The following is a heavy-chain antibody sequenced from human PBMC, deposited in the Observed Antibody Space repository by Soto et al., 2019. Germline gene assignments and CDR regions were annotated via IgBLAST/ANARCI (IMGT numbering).Heavy chain of an antibody. Sequence: EVQLLESGGGLVQPGGSLRLSCAASGFPFDNIDMNWVRQAPGKGLEWVSGITGRGTTKYYVDSVKGRFTISRDNPKNTLYLQMNSLRVEDTAIYYCAKGVTGGDSLGQGTLVTVSS. J-gene: IGHJ4*02. CDR2: ITGRGTTK. D-gene: IGHD7-27*01. CDR3: AKGVTGGDS. V-gene: IGHV3-23*01. CDR1: GFPFDNID.